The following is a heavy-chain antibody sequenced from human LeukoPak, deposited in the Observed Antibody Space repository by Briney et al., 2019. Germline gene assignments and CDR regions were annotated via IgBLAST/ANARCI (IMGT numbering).Heavy chain of an antibody. V-gene: IGHV3-30*18. Sequence: GRSLRLSCAASGFTFSSYGMHWVRQAPGKGLEWVAVISYDGSNKYYADSVKGRFTISRDNSKNTLYLQTNSLRAEDTAVYYCAKLPETAMVRDTYHFDYWGQGTLVTVSS. D-gene: IGHD3-10*01. CDR1: GFTFSSYG. CDR3: AKLPETAMVRDTYHFDY. J-gene: IGHJ4*02. CDR2: ISYDGSNK.